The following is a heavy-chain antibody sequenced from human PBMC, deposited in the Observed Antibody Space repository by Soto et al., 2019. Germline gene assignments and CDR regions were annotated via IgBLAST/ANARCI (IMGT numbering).Heavy chain of an antibody. J-gene: IGHJ5*02. Sequence: SETLSLTCTVSGDSVSTFYWSWIRQPPGKGLEWIGYMYHGGNTKYNPSLESRVTISVDTSKNQFSLKLTSVTAADTAVHYCARAKYCYGGICHLNWFDPWGQGALVTVSS. V-gene: IGHV4-59*02. CDR1: GDSVSTFY. D-gene: IGHD2-15*01. CDR3: ARAKYCYGGICHLNWFDP. CDR2: MYHGGNT.